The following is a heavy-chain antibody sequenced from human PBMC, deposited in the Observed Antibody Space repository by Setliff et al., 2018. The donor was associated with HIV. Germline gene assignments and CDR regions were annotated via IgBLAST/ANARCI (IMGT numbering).Heavy chain of an antibody. V-gene: IGHV7-4-1*02. D-gene: IGHD1-1*01. CDR3: ARVRTSYNFWVGDVFDP. J-gene: IGHJ5*02. Sequence: ASVKVSCKVSGYSLIALSMHWVRQTPGKGLEWMGWINTNTGYPTYAQAFRGRFVFSLDTSVSTAYLEISSLEAEDTAVYFCARVRTSYNFWVGDVFDPWGQGTLVTVSS. CDR2: INTNTGYP. CDR1: GYSLIALS.